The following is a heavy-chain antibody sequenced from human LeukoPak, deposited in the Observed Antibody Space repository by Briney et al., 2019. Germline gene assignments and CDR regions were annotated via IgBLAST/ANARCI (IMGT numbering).Heavy chain of an antibody. Sequence: SEPLSLTCTVSGGSITIYYWSWIPQPPGKGLEWIGYIYYSESTNYNPSLKSRVTISVDTSKNQFSLKLSSVTAADTAVYCCARGGVNYKIAGPWGQGALVTVSS. V-gene: IGHV4-59*01. CDR3: ARGGVNYKIAGP. D-gene: IGHD3-10*01. CDR1: GGSITIYY. J-gene: IGHJ5*02. CDR2: IYYSEST.